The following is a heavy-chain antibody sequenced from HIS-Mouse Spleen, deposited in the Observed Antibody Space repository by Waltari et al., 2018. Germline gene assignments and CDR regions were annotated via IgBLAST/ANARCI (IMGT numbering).Heavy chain of an antibody. J-gene: IGHJ5*02. CDR1: GYSISSGYY. V-gene: IGHV4-38-2*02. CDR3: ARVKT. Sequence: QVQLQESGPGLVKPSETLSLTCTGSGYSISSGYYLGWIRQPPGKGLEWIGSIYHSGSTYYNPSLKSRVTISVDTSKNQFSLKLSSVTAADTAVYYCARVKTWGQGTLVTVSS. CDR2: IYHSGST.